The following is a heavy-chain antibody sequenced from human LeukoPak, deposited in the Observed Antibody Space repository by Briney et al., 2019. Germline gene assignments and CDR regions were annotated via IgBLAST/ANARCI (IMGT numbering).Heavy chain of an antibody. CDR3: ARPNDFWSPRNWFDP. CDR1: GGSISSSSYY. J-gene: IGHJ5*02. Sequence: SETLSLTCTVSGGSISSSSYYWGWIRQPPGKGLEWIGSIYYSGSTYYNPPLKSRVTISVDTSKNQFSLKLSSVTAADTAVYYCARPNDFWSPRNWFDPWGQGTLVTVSS. D-gene: IGHD3-3*01. CDR2: IYYSGST. V-gene: IGHV4-39*01.